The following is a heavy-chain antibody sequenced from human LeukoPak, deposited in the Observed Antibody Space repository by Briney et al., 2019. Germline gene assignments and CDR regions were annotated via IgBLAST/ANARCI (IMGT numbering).Heavy chain of an antibody. Sequence: GGSLRLSCAASGFTFSSYAMSWVRQAPGKGLEWVSAISGSGDSTYYADSVKGRFTISRDNSKNTLYLQMNSLRAEDTAIYYCAKGAPGGIWPSQRIYFQHWGQGTLVTVSS. V-gene: IGHV3-23*01. CDR2: ISGSGDST. CDR3: AKGAPGGIWPSQRIYFQH. CDR1: GFTFSSYA. D-gene: IGHD3-16*01. J-gene: IGHJ1*01.